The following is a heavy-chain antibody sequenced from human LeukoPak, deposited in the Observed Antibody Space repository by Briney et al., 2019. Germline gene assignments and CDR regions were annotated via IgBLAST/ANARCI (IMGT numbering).Heavy chain of an antibody. J-gene: IGHJ4*02. V-gene: IGHV3-23*01. Sequence: PGGSLRLSCAASGFNFDRIGMSWVRQAPGKGLEWVSALSGNSAATYYADSVKGRFTISRDNSKKTLYLQMNSLRVEDTALYYCAKDRGDHSSGFCFFGYWGQGILVTVSS. CDR2: LSGNSAAT. CDR3: AKDRGDHSSGFCFFGY. D-gene: IGHD6-19*01. CDR1: GFNFDRIG.